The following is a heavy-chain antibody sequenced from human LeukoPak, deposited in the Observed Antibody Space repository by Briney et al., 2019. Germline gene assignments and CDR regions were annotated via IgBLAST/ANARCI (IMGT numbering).Heavy chain of an antibody. D-gene: IGHD6-19*01. CDR3: ARAYSSGWYWYFDY. J-gene: IGHJ4*02. CDR2: IYTSGST. Sequence: SETLSLTCTVSGGSISSYYWSWIRQPPGKGLEWIGYIYTSGSTNYNPSLKSRVTISVDTSKNQFSLKLSSVTSADTAVYYSARAYSSGWYWYFDYWGQGTLVTVSS. CDR1: GGSISSYY. V-gene: IGHV4-4*09.